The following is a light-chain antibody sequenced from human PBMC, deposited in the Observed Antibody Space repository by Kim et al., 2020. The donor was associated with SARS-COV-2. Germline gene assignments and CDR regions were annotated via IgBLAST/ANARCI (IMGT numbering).Light chain of an antibody. V-gene: IGKV3-20*01. CDR2: GAS. Sequence: LSPGERATLSCRASQTVSSSYLAWYQQRPGQAPRLLIYGASTRASGIPDRFSGSWSGTDFSLTISRLEPEDFAVYYCKHYGSSSYTFGQGTKLEIK. CDR1: QTVSSSY. CDR3: KHYGSSSYT. J-gene: IGKJ2*01.